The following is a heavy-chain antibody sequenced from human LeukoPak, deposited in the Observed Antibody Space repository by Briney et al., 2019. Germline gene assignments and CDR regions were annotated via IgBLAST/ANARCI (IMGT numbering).Heavy chain of an antibody. Sequence: GGSLRLSCAASGFTFSIYWMHWVRQAPGKGLVWVSRINSDGSSTSYADSVKGRFTISRDNAKNTLYLQMNSLRAEDTAVYYCARAVTPPGYYYDSSGYYYEDYWGQGTLVTVTS. CDR1: GFTFSIYW. D-gene: IGHD3-22*01. V-gene: IGHV3-74*01. J-gene: IGHJ4*02. CDR2: INSDGSST. CDR3: ARAVTPPGYYYDSSGYYYEDY.